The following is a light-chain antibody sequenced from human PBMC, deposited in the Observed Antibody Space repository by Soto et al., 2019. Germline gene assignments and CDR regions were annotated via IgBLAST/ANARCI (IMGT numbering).Light chain of an antibody. CDR3: QQYGSSPIT. CDR2: SAS. Sequence: EIVLTQSPGTLSLSPGEGATLSCRASQSVSSTSLAWYQLKPGQGPRLLIYSASSRAPGIPDRFSGSGSETDFTLTISRLGPEDVAVYYCQQYGSSPITFGQGTRLEIK. CDR1: QSVSSTS. V-gene: IGKV3-20*01. J-gene: IGKJ5*01.